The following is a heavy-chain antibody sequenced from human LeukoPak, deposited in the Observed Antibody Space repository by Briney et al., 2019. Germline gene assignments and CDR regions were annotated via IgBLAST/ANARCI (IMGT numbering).Heavy chain of an antibody. D-gene: IGHD2-8*01. CDR3: ARVGYCTNGVCPYYFDY. CDR1: GFTFSRYW. V-gene: IGHV3-7*03. Sequence: GGSLRLSCAASGFTFSRYWMSWVRQAPGEGLEWVANIKQDGSEKYYVDSVKGRFTISRDNAKNSLYLQMNSLRAEDTAVYYCARVGYCTNGVCPYYFDYWGQGTLVTVSS. J-gene: IGHJ4*02. CDR2: IKQDGSEK.